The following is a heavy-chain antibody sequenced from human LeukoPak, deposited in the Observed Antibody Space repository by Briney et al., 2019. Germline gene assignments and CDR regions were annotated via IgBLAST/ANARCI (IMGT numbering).Heavy chain of an antibody. Sequence: SETLSLTCTVSGGSISSHYYWIWIRQPPGKGLEWIGSIYYSGSTYYNPSLKSRVTISVDTSKNQFSLKLNSLTAAETAVYYCARQYGSGSSYTPVVDLWGQGTLVTVSP. V-gene: IGHV4-39*01. CDR3: ARQYGSGSSYTPVVDL. CDR1: GGSISSHYY. D-gene: IGHD3-10*01. J-gene: IGHJ4*02. CDR2: IYYSGST.